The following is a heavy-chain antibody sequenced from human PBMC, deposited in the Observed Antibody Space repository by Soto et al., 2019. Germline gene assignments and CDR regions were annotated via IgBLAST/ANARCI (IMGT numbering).Heavy chain of an antibody. CDR2: ISYDGNNK. CDR3: ARWEMERRRYGMDV. D-gene: IGHD1-1*01. J-gene: IGHJ6*01. Sequence: QAQLVESGGGVVQPGRSLRLSCAASGFTFSTYAMHWVRQAPGKGLEWVAVISYDGNNKYYADSVKGRFTISRDNSKNTLYLEVDSLRPDGTAVYYFARWEMERRRYGMDVWGQGTTVTGYS. V-gene: IGHV3-30-3*01. CDR1: GFTFSTYA.